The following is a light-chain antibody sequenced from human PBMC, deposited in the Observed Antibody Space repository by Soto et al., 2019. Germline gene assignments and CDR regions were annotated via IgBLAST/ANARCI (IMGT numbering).Light chain of an antibody. CDR2: AAS. J-gene: IGKJ1*01. CDR3: QQYDNWPGT. CDR1: QSVGSN. V-gene: IGKV3-15*01. Sequence: EIVMTQSPATLSVSPGERATLSCRASQSVGSNSAWYQQKPGQAPRLVMYAASTRAAGIPARFSASGSGTEFTLTISSLQSEDFAFYYCQQYDNWPGTFGQGTKVEIK.